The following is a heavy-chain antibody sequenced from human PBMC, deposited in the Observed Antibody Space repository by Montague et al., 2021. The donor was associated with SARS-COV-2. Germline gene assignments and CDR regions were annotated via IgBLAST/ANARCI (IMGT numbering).Heavy chain of an antibody. CDR3: ARVACGWGRGEFWCCDV. J-gene: IGHJ2*01. V-gene: IGHV4-34*01. CDR1: GGSLIDYY. Sequence: SETLSLTCGVDGGSLIDYYWTWIRQSPGRGLEWFGEINHRGNTNYSPSFKSRVDMSVDTSKNHISLKLTSVTAADTAVYYCARVACGWGRGEFWCCDVWGRGTLVTVSS. D-gene: IGHD3-10*01. CDR2: INHRGNT.